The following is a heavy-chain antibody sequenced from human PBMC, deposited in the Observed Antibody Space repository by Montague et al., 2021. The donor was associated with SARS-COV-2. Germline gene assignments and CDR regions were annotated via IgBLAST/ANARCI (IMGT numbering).Heavy chain of an antibody. CDR1: GGSISSGSYY. J-gene: IGHJ3*02. CDR2: IYTSGST. CDR3: ARVPPYYYDSSGYYSGAFDI. V-gene: IGHV4-61*02. D-gene: IGHD3-22*01. Sequence: TLSLTCTVSGGSISSGSYYWSWIRQPAGKGLEGIGRIYTSGSTNYNPSLKSRVTISVDTSKNQFSLKLSSVTAADTAVYYCARVPPYYYDSSGYYSGAFDIGGQGTMVTVSS.